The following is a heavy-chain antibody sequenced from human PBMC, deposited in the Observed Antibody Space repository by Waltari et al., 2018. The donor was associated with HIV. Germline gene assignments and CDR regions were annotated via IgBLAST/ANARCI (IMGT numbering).Heavy chain of an antibody. CDR1: GSTSGSVE. CDR3: ARDSSGWYADY. D-gene: IGHD6-19*01. V-gene: IGHV3-48*03. Sequence: EVKLLGSGGVWVQPGGSLRLSCAASGSTSGSVETNGVRQAPGKGLEWVSYISSSGSTIYYADSVKGRFTISRDNAKNSLYLQMNSLRAEDTAVYYCARDSSGWYADYWGQGTLVTVSS. CDR2: ISSSGSTI. J-gene: IGHJ4*02.